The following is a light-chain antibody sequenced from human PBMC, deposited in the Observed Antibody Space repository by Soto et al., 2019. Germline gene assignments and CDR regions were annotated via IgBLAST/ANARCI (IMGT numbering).Light chain of an antibody. CDR3: QQYNNWLLYT. Sequence: EIVMTQSPATLSVSPGERATLSCRASQSVSSNLAWYQQKPGQAPRLLIYDASTWATGIPARFSGSGSGTEFTLIISSLQSEDFAVYYCQQYNNWLLYTFGQGTKLEIK. V-gene: IGKV3-15*01. J-gene: IGKJ2*01. CDR1: QSVSSN. CDR2: DAS.